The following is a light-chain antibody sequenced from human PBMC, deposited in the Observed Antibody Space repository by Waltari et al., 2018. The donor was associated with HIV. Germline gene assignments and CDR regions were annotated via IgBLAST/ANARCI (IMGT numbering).Light chain of an antibody. CDR1: QTIGTS. J-gene: IGKJ1*01. CDR2: TAS. CDR3: EQRSSALWT. Sequence: DIQMTQSPSSLSASVGDRVTITCRASQTIGTSLNWYQQRPGKAPNLLIHTASGLQSGGPSMFRGRGSGTDVTLTISSLQREDFATYDCEQRSSALWTFGQGTKVEIK. V-gene: IGKV1-39*01.